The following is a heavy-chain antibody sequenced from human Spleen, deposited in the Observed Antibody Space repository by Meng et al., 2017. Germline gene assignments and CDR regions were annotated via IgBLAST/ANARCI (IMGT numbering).Heavy chain of an antibody. CDR2: LFFNGDT. CDR1: GGSNVSGDHY. V-gene: IGHV4-39*01. CDR3: VRGFRGSGTYKNYFDS. D-gene: IGHD3-10*01. Sequence: QLQLQESGPGLGKPSETLSLTCTFLGGSNVSGDHYWGWIRQPPGKALEFIGSLFFNGDTYYNPSLKSRVTMSVDTSKNQFSLSLSSVTATDTAVFYCVRGFRGSGTYKNYFDSWGQGTLVTVSS. J-gene: IGHJ4*02.